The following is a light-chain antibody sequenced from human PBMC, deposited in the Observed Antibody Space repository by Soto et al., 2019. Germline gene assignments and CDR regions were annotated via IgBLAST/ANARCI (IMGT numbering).Light chain of an antibody. J-gene: IGKJ1*01. CDR1: QSIGDS. CDR2: DVS. Sequence: DVPMAQSPSSLSASGGDRGTISCRASQSIGDSLAWYQQKPGKAPYLLISDVSSLERGVPSRFSGSGSGTEFTLTISSMQPDDFATFYCQQYNGYSRTFGQGTKVDIK. V-gene: IGKV1-5*01. CDR3: QQYNGYSRT.